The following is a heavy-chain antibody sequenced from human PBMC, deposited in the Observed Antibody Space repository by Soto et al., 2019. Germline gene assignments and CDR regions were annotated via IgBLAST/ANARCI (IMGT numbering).Heavy chain of an antibody. Sequence: GESLKISCKGSGYSFTSYWIGWVRQMPGKGLEWMGIIYPGDSDTRYSPSFQGQVTISADKSISTAYLQWSSLKASDTAMYYCARANCGWDGYSWDYYYLMDVCGKGTTVTGSS. J-gene: IGHJ6*04. CDR3: ARANCGWDGYSWDYYYLMDV. CDR1: GYSFTSYW. CDR2: IYPGDSDT. V-gene: IGHV5-51*01. D-gene: IGHD2-21*02.